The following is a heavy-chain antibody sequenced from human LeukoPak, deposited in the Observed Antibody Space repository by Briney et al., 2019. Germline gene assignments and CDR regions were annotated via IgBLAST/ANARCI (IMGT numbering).Heavy chain of an antibody. CDR1: RYSISIGYY. Sequence: PSETLSLTPALPRYSISIGYYWAWIRQPPGKGLEGFGSSYHSGSNYYNASFKSRVTISVDTSKNQFYLKLSSVTAADTAVYYCARHVWIQDIDYWGQGTLVTVSS. CDR3: ARHVWIQDIDY. V-gene: IGHV4-38-2*01. CDR2: SYHSGSN. J-gene: IGHJ4*02. D-gene: IGHD5-18*01.